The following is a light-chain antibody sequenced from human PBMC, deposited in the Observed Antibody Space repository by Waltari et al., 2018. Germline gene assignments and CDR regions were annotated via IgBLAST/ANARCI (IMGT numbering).Light chain of an antibody. Sequence: EVVLTQSPATLSVSPGDRATLSCRASQRVNSKLAWYQQKPGQAPRLLFSDATTRAAGIPARFRGSGSGTDFTLTISSLQSEDFAIYFCQQYNDWPPGTFGPGTKVDFK. CDR3: QQYNDWPPGT. CDR1: QRVNSK. CDR2: DAT. V-gene: IGKV3-15*01. J-gene: IGKJ1*01.